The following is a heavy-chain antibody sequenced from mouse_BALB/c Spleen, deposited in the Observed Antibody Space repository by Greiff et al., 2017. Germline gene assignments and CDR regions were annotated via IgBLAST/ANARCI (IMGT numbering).Heavy chain of an antibody. CDR1: GYTFTDYE. D-gene: IGHD1-1*01. Sequence: VQLQQSGAELVRPGASVTLSCKASGYTFTDYEMHWVKQTPVHGLEWIGAIDPETGGTAYNQKFKGKATLTADKSSSTAYMELRSLTSEDSAVYYCTRSNYGSRCANRSQGTLVAVTA. J-gene: IGHJ3*01. CDR3: TRSNYGSRCAN. CDR2: IDPETGGT. V-gene: IGHV1-15*01.